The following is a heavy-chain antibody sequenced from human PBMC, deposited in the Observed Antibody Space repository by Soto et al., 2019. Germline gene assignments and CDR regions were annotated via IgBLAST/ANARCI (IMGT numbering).Heavy chain of an antibody. CDR3: ARGGLEPFDY. CDR2: INDYGTTI. Sequence: GGPLRLSFAASGFNLGSYGMHWVRQAPGKGLVWVSRINDYGTTINYAESVEGRFTISRDDAKSEVYLQMNNLRAEDTAVYYCARGGLEPFDYWGQGALVTVSS. J-gene: IGHJ4*02. D-gene: IGHD1-1*01. CDR1: GFNLGSYG. V-gene: IGHV3-74*01.